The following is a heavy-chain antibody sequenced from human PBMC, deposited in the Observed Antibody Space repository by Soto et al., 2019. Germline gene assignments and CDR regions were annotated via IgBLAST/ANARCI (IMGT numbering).Heavy chain of an antibody. Sequence: QVQLVQSGAEVKKPGSSVKVSCKASGGTFSSYTISWVRQAPGQGLEWMGRIIPILGIANYAQKFQGRVTITADKSTSTAYMELSRLRSEDTAVYYCARDGNSGYDSNLDYWGQGTLVTVSS. CDR1: GGTFSSYT. CDR3: ARDGNSGYDSNLDY. J-gene: IGHJ4*02. D-gene: IGHD5-12*01. V-gene: IGHV1-69*08. CDR2: IIPILGIA.